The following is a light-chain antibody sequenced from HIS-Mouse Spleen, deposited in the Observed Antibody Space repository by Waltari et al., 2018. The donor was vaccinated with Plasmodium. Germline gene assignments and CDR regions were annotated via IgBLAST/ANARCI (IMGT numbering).Light chain of an antibody. CDR2: QDS. J-gene: IGLJ2*01. CDR1: QLGDKY. CDR3: QAWDSSTVV. Sequence: SYELTQPPSVSVSPGQTASITCSGDQLGDKYACWYQQKPGQSPVLGIYQDSKRPSGIPERFPGSNSGNTATLTISGTQAMDEADYYCQAWDSSTVVFGGGTKLTVL. V-gene: IGLV3-1*01.